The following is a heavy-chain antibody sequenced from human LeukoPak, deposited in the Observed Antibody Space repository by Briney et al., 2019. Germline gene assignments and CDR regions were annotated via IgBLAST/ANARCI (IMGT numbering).Heavy chain of an antibody. CDR3: ARGDSRTYYDILTGYSKKYAFDI. J-gene: IGHJ3*02. CDR1: GGSISSSSYY. Sequence: KPSETLSLTCTVSGGSISSSSYYWGWIRQPPGKGLEWIGSIYYSGSTYYNPSLKSRVTISVDRSKNQFSLKLSSVTAADTAVYYCARGDSRTYYDILTGYSKKYAFDIWGQGAMVTVSS. CDR2: IYYSGST. V-gene: IGHV4-39*07. D-gene: IGHD3-9*01.